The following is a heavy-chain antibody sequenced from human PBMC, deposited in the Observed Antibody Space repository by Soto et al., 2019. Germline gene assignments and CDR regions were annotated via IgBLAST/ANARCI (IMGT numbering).Heavy chain of an antibody. CDR2: LKGTTEGTTT. V-gene: IGHV3-15*01. D-gene: IGHD3-16*01. CDR1: GFSFRGAW. CDR3: LTATGGGCDYC. Sequence: EVQLVESGGGLVKPGTSLTLSCSTSGFSFRGAWLHWVRQGPGKGLEWVGRLKGTTEGTTTDDAAPVKNRFTIARDDSKHTINIQMNNLQAEDTGVYYCLTATGGGCDYCGGQGTLVTVSS. J-gene: IGHJ4*02.